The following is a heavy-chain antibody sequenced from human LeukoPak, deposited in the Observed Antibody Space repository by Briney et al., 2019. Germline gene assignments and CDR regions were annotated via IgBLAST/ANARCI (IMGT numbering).Heavy chain of an antibody. Sequence: GGSLRLSCAASGFTFSSYWMAWVRGAPGKGLEWVSNIKGDERVGNAADSVRGRFTISRETAQKSLYLQTSRLRDEGTHVCFCARNVGGSLDYGGQGTLVTASS. CDR2: IKGDERVG. D-gene: IGHD3-10*02. V-gene: IGHV3-7*01. J-gene: IGHJ4*02. CDR1: GFTFSSYW. CDR3: ARNVGGSLDY.